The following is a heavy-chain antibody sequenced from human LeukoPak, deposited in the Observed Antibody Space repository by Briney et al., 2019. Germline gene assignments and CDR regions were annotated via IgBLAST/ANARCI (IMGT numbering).Heavy chain of an antibody. CDR1: GYTFTGYY. Sequence: ASVKVSCKASGYTFTGYYMHWVRQAPGQGLEWMGRINPNSGGTNYAQKFQGRVTMTRDTSISTAYMELSRLRSEDTAVYYCARETPTLQWLIDSWGQGTLVTVSS. D-gene: IGHD6-19*01. V-gene: IGHV1-2*06. CDR2: INPNSGGT. CDR3: ARETPTLQWLIDS. J-gene: IGHJ4*02.